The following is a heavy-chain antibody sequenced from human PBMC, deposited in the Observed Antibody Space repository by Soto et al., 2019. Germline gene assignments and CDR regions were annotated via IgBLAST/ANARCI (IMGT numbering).Heavy chain of an antibody. J-gene: IGHJ6*02. CDR3: NAGFCGCGTCFYLTGRNAVDV. CDR1: GFTFSNAW. CDR2: IKSKTDGGTT. V-gene: IGHV3-15*07. Sequence: GGSLGLSCAAYGFTFSNAWMNWVRQAPGKGLEWVGRIKSKTDGGTTDYAAPVTGRITISRDDSKNTLYLQMNGLIAEDTAVYYCNAGFCGCGTCFYLTGRNAVDVWGHGTTVTSP. D-gene: IGHD2-15*01.